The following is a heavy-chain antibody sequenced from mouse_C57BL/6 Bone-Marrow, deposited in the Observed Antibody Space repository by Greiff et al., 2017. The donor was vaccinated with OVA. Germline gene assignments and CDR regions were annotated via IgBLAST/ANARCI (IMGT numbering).Heavy chain of an antibody. V-gene: IGHV5-17*01. CDR2: ISSGSRTI. Sequence: EVHLVESGGGLVKPGGSLKLSCAASGFTFSDYGMHWVRQAPEKGLEWVAYISSGSRTIYYADKVKGRFTISRDNAKNTLFLQMTSLRSEDTAMYYCARGDYGHWYFDVWGTGTTVTVSS. CDR3: ARGDYGHWYFDV. J-gene: IGHJ1*03. D-gene: IGHD1-1*01. CDR1: GFTFSDYG.